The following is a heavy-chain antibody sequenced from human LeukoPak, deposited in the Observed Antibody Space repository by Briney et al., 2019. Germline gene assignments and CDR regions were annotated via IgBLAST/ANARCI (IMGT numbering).Heavy chain of an antibody. CDR3: ARCSSGWYFGAGDDWFDP. D-gene: IGHD6-19*01. V-gene: IGHV3-7*01. Sequence: GGSLRLSCAASGFTFSSYWMSWVRQAPGKGLERVANIKQDGSEKYYVDSVKGRFTISRDNAKNSLYLQMNSLRAEDTAVYYCARCSSGWYFGAGDDWFDPWGQGTLVTVSS. CDR1: GFTFSSYW. J-gene: IGHJ5*02. CDR2: IKQDGSEK.